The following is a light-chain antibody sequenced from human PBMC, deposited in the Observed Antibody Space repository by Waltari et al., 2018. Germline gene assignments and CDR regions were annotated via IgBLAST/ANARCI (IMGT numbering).Light chain of an antibody. V-gene: IGKV3-15*01. Sequence: IVLTQSPATQSVSPGEEATLSCRASQRIATNVAWYQQKPGQGPRLLISEASTRVAGVPARFSGGGSGTEFTLTISSLQSEDVAVYYCQQYNHYYSFGQGTRLEIK. CDR1: QRIATN. J-gene: IGKJ2*01. CDR2: EAS. CDR3: QQYNHYYS.